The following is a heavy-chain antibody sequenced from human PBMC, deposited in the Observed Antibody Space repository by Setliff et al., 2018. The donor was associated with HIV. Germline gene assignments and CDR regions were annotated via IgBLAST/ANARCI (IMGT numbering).Heavy chain of an antibody. D-gene: IGHD3-10*01. CDR2: SYYSGSA. Sequence: SQTLSLTCAVSGYSISRGYFWVWVRQPPGKGLEWIGHSYYSGSAHYNASLKSRVTMSVDMSNNQFSLKLRSVTAADTAVYYCARWTYYHASGSYRGKFDYWGQGTLVTVSS. CDR3: ARWTYYHASGSYRGKFDY. J-gene: IGHJ4*02. V-gene: IGHV4-38-2*01. CDR1: GYSISRGYF.